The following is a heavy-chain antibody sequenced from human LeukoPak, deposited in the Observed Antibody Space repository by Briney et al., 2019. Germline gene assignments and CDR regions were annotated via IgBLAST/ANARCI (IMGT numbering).Heavy chain of an antibody. D-gene: IGHD6-6*01. CDR1: GFTVSNNY. CDR2: IYSGGST. CDR3: ARDGGSSSWDY. J-gene: IGHJ4*02. V-gene: IGHV3-53*01. Sequence: GGSLRLSCAASGFTVSNNYMNWVRQAPGKGLEWVSIIYSGGSTSYADSVKGRFTISRDNSKNTLYLQMNSLRTEDTAVYYCARDGGSSSWDYWGQGTLVTVSP.